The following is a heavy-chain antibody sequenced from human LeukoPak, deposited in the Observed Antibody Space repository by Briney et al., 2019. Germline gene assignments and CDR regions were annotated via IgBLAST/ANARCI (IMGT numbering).Heavy chain of an antibody. Sequence: ASVKVSRKASGYTFTSNGISWVRQAPGQGLEWMGWCSAYNGNTNSAQKLQGRVTMTTDTSTSTAYMEQRSLRSDDTAVYYCARDNVRYGDYRAALDYWGQGTLVTDSS. D-gene: IGHD4-17*01. V-gene: IGHV1-18*01. J-gene: IGHJ4*02. CDR2: CSAYNGNT. CDR1: GYTFTSNG. CDR3: ARDNVRYGDYRAALDY.